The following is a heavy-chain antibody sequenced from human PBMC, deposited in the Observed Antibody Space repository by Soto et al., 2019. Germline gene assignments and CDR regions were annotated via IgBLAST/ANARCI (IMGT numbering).Heavy chain of an antibody. Sequence: EVQLLESGGGLFRLGGSRELPVQPPGFTLNNYALTWVRQPPGKGRDGVSAISGGGDTTSYADSVKGRFTVSRDGSKNTLYLQMSSLRAEDTALYYCAKGRGGSGSLTPRVDFWGQGTLVTVSS. D-gene: IGHD3-10*01. J-gene: IGHJ4*02. CDR3: AKGRGGSGSLTPRVDF. CDR1: GFTLNNYA. CDR2: ISGGGDTT. V-gene: IGHV3-23*01.